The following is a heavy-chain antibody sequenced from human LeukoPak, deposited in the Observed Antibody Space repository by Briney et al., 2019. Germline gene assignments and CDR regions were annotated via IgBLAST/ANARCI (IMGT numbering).Heavy chain of an antibody. D-gene: IGHD3-22*01. CDR3: ARDMGGYLDY. CDR1: GGTFSSYA. Sequence: ASVKVSCKASGGTFSSYAISWVRQAPGQGLEWMGIINPSGGSTSYAQKFQGRVTMTRDTSTSTVYMELSSLRSEDTAVYYCARDMGGYLDYWDQGTLVTVSS. CDR2: INPSGGST. J-gene: IGHJ4*02. V-gene: IGHV1-46*01.